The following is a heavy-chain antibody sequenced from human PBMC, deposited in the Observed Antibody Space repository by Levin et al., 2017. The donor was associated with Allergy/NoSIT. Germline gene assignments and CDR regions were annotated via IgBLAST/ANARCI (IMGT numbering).Heavy chain of an antibody. CDR2: VFYTGTT. CDR1: GVSISSYY. V-gene: IGHV4-59*01. J-gene: IGHJ5*02. D-gene: IGHD4/OR15-4a*01. Sequence: SETLSLTCAVSGVSISSYYWSWIRQSPGKGLEWIGYVFYTGTTNYNPSLKSRVTILVDTSKNHFSLNLKYVTAADTAVYYCARDVYGDQGWFDPWGQGSLVTVSS. CDR3: ARDVYGDQGWFDP.